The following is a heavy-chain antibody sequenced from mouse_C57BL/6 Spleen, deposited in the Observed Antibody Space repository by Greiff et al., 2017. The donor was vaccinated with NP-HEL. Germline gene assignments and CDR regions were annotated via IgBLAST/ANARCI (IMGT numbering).Heavy chain of an antibody. Sequence: EVQLVESGGGLVQPKGSLKLSCAASGFSFNTYAMNWVRQAPGKGLEWVARISSKSNNYATYYAESVKDRFTISRDDSESMVYLQMNNLKTEDKAMYYCVRASPFAYWGQGTLVTVSA. CDR1: GFSFNTYA. D-gene: IGHD6-1*01. J-gene: IGHJ3*01. CDR3: VRASPFAY. CDR2: ISSKSNNYAT. V-gene: IGHV10-1*01.